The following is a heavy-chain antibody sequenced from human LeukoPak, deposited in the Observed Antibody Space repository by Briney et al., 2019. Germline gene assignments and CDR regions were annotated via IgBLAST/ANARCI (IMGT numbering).Heavy chain of an antibody. Sequence: GGSLRLSCAASGFTFSSYAMHWVRQAPGKGLEWVAVISYDGSNKYYADSVKGRFTISRDNSKNTLYLQMNSLRAEDTAVYYCARDHTMIMAFDIWGQGTMVTVSS. D-gene: IGHD3-22*01. CDR3: ARDHTMIMAFDI. CDR2: ISYDGSNK. J-gene: IGHJ3*02. CDR1: GFTFSSYA. V-gene: IGHV3-30*04.